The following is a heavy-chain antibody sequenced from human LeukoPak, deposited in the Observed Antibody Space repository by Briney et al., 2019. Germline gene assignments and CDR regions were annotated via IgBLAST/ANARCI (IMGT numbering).Heavy chain of an antibody. CDR3: AREEGSSWYYYYYYMDV. J-gene: IGHJ6*03. V-gene: IGHV6-1*01. CDR1: GDSFSSNSAA. CDR2: TYYRSKWYN. D-gene: IGHD6-13*01. Sequence: SQTLSLTCAISGDSFSSNSAAWNWLRQSPSRDLEWLGRTYYRSKWYNDYAVSVKSRITINPDTSKNQFSLQLNSVTPEDTAVYYCAREEGSSWYYYYYYMDVWGKGTTVTVSS.